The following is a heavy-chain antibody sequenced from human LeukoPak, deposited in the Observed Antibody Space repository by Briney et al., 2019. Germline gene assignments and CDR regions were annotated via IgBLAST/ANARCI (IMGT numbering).Heavy chain of an antibody. Sequence: GGSLRLSCAASGFTFSSYSMNWVRQAPGKGLEWVSYISSGSGSSIYYADSVKGRFSISRDNAKNSLYLQMNSLRAEDTAVYYCARGYGDYGKYYFDSWGQGTLVTVSS. V-gene: IGHV3-48*01. CDR3: ARGYGDYGKYYFDS. CDR2: ISSGSGSSI. J-gene: IGHJ4*02. D-gene: IGHD4-17*01. CDR1: GFTFSSYS.